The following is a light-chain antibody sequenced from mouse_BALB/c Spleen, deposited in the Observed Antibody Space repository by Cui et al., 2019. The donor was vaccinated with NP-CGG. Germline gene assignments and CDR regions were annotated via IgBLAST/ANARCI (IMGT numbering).Light chain of an antibody. Sequence: QAVVTPESALTTSPGETVTLTCRSSSGAVSIINYANWVQEKPDHLFTGLIGGTNNRAPGVPARFSGSLIGDKAALTITGTQTEDEAIYFCALWYSNHWVFGGGTKLTVL. J-gene: IGLJ1*01. CDR3: ALWYSNHWV. V-gene: IGLV1*01. CDR1: SGAVSIINY. CDR2: GTN.